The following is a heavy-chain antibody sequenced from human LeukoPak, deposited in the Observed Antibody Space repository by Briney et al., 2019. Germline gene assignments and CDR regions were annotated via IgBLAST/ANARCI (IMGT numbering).Heavy chain of an antibody. V-gene: IGHV4-4*07. J-gene: IGHJ3*02. CDR2: TYTSGST. D-gene: IGHD3-22*01. CDR3: ASPTMIAEPDAFDI. CDR1: GGSISSYY. Sequence: SETLSLTCTVSGGSISSYYWSWIRQPAGKGLEWIGRTYTSGSTNYNPSLKSRVTMPVDTSKNQFSLKLSSVTAADTAVYYCASPTMIAEPDAFDIWGQGTMVTVSS.